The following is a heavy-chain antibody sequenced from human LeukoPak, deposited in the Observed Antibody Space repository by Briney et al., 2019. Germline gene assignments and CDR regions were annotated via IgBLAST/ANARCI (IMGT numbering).Heavy chain of an antibody. V-gene: IGHV1-2*02. D-gene: IGHD3-10*01. CDR1: GYTFTGYY. CDR3: ARTGIAPMVRGVIITDWFDP. CDR2: INPNSGGT. J-gene: IGHJ5*02. Sequence: ASVKVSCKASGYTFTGYYMHWVRQAPGQGLEWMGWINPNSGGTNYAQKFQGRVTMTRDTSISTAYMELSSLRSEDTAVYYCARTGIAPMVRGVIITDWFDPWGQGTLVTVSS.